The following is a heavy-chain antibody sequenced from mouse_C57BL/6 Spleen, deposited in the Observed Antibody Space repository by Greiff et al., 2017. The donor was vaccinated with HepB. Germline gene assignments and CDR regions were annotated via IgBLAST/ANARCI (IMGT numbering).Heavy chain of an antibody. V-gene: IGHV1-5*01. CDR3: TIPQIYYDYDAAWFAY. Sequence: EVQLQQSGTVLARPGASVKMSCKTSGYTFTSYWMHWVKQRPGQGLEWIGAIYPGNSDTSYNQKFKGKAKLTAVTSASTAYMELSSLTYEDSAVYYCTIPQIYYDYDAAWFAYWGQGTLVTVSA. D-gene: IGHD2-4*01. J-gene: IGHJ3*01. CDR2: IYPGNSDT. CDR1: GYTFTSYW.